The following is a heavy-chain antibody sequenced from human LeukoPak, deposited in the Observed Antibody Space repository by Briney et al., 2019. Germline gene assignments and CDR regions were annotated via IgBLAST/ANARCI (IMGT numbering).Heavy chain of an antibody. D-gene: IGHD3-16*01. CDR2: IYHSGGT. J-gene: IGHJ5*02. V-gene: IGHV4-30-2*01. CDR1: GASISSGGYS. Sequence: SQTLSLTCVVSGASISSGGYSWSWIRQPPGKGQEWIGCIYHSGGTHYNPSLKSRVTMSVDMSKNQISLNLNSVTAADTAVYYCARDIWGSSTWGPGTLVTVSS. CDR3: ARDIWGSST.